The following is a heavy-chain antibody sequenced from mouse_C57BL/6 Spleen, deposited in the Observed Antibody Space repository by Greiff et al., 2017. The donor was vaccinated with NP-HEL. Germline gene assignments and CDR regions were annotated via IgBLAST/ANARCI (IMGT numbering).Heavy chain of an antibody. CDR3: TRGYDYGGFDY. CDR1: GYTFTSYW. J-gene: IGHJ2*01. CDR2: IYPGNSDT. D-gene: IGHD2-4*01. Sequence: EVQLQQSGTVLARPGASVKMSCKTSGYTFTSYWMHWVKQRPGQGLEWIGAIYPGNSDTSYNQKFKGKPKLTAVTSASTAYMELSSLTNEDSAVYYCTRGYDYGGFDYWGQGTTLTVSS. V-gene: IGHV1-5*01.